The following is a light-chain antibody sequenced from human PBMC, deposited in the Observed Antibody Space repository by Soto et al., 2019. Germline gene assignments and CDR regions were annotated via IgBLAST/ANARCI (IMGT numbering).Light chain of an antibody. V-gene: IGKV1-39*01. CDR2: ATS. CDR3: QQTHSAPRT. J-gene: IGKJ1*01. CDR1: QSVSRF. Sequence: DIQITQSPSSLSSSVLEGFTITCGASQSVSRFLNWYQQKPGKAPHLVIIATSTLQEGVPSRFSGSGSGTDFTLTISSVQPEDFATYYCQQTHSAPRTFGQGTKVDI.